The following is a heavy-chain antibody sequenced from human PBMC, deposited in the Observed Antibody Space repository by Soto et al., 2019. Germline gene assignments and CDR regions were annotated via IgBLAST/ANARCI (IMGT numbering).Heavy chain of an antibody. V-gene: IGHV3-48*02. CDR3: ARDRMEYEKINWFDP. CDR1: GFTFSSYS. Sequence: GGSLRLSCAASGFTFSSYSMNWVRQAPGKGLEWVSYISSSSSTIYYADSVKGRFTISRDNAKNSLYLQMNSLRDEDTAVYYCARDRMEYEKINWFDPWGQGTLVTVSS. J-gene: IGHJ5*02. D-gene: IGHD1-1*01. CDR2: ISSSSSTI.